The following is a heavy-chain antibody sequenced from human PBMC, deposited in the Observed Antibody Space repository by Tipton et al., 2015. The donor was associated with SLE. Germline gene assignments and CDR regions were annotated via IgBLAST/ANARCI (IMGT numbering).Heavy chain of an antibody. J-gene: IGHJ3*02. CDR3: ARDDLKAGSQDAFDI. CDR2: IYYSGST. V-gene: IGHV4-59*11. Sequence: TLSLTCTVSGGSISSHYWSWIRQPPGKGLEWIGYIYYSGSTNYNPSLKSRVTISVDTSKNQFSLKLSSVTAADTAVYYCARDDLKAGSQDAFDIWGQGTMVTVTS. CDR1: GGSISSHY.